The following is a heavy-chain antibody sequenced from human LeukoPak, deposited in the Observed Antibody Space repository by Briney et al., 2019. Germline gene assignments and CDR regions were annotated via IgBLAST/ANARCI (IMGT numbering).Heavy chain of an antibody. D-gene: IGHD3-22*01. CDR2: IIPILGIA. Sequence: SVKVSCKASGGTFSSYAISWVRQAPGQGLEWMGRIIPILGIANYAQKFQGRVTITAYKSTSTAYMELSSLRSEDTAVYYCARGTLELGTMIVVVTDYWGQGTLVTVSS. CDR1: GGTFSSYA. CDR3: ARGTLELGTMIVVVTDY. J-gene: IGHJ4*02. V-gene: IGHV1-69*04.